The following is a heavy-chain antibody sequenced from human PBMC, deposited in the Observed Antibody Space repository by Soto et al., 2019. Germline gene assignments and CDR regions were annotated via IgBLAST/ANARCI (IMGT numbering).Heavy chain of an antibody. D-gene: IGHD2-15*01. J-gene: IGHJ4*02. CDR1: GFTFSTYS. Sequence: GGSLILSCAASGFTFSTYSMNWVRQAPGKGLEWVSFISSGGGSIHYANSVRGRFTISRDNAKNSLYLQMNGLRDEDTAVYYCARGYCSGGSCYDYWGPGTVVTVSS. CDR2: ISSGGGSI. CDR3: ARGYCSGGSCYDY. V-gene: IGHV3-48*02.